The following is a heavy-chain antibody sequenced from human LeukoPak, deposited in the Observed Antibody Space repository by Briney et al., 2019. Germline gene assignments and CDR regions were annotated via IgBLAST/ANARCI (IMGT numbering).Heavy chain of an antibody. CDR3: ARYSSSPNDAFDI. CDR1: GFTFSSYW. D-gene: IGHD6-6*01. CDR2: INSDGSST. V-gene: IGHV3-74*01. Sequence: PGGSLRLSCAASGFTFSSYWMHWVRHAPGKGLVWVSRINSDGSSTSYADSVKGRFTISRDNAKNTLFLQMNSLRAEDTAVYYCARYSSSPNDAFDIWGQGTMVTVSS. J-gene: IGHJ3*02.